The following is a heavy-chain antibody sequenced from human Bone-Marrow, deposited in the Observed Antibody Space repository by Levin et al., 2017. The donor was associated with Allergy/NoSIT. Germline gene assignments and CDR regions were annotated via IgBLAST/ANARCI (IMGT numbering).Heavy chain of an antibody. Sequence: PSETLSLTCSVSGGSIRGYYWSWIRQPPGKGLEWIGYIYNSGITNYNPSLKSRVTISADTSISLKLSSVTAADTAVYYCARSPHPAVAGTRVIDSWGQGTLVTVSA. V-gene: IGHV4-59*08. J-gene: IGHJ4*02. CDR2: IYNSGIT. CDR3: ARSPHPAVAGTRVIDS. D-gene: IGHD6-19*01. CDR1: GGSIRGYY.